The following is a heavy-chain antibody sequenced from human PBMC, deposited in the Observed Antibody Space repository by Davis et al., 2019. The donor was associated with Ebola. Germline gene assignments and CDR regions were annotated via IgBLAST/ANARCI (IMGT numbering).Heavy chain of an antibody. Sequence: GESLKISCAASGFTFSSSAMHWVRQASGKGLEWVGRIRSKANSYATAYAASVKGRFTISRDDSKNTAYLQMNSLKTEDTAVYYCTSASGSYDYWGQGTLVTVSS. CDR3: TSASGSYDY. J-gene: IGHJ4*02. V-gene: IGHV3-73*01. CDR2: IRSKANSYAT. CDR1: GFTFSSSA. D-gene: IGHD1-26*01.